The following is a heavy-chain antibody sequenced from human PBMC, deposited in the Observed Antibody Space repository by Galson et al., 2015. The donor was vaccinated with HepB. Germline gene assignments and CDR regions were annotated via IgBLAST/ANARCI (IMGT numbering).Heavy chain of an antibody. Sequence: SCKASGGTFSSYAISWVRQAPGQGLEWMGGIIPIFGTANYAQKFQGRVTITADESTSTAYMELSSLRSEDTAVYYCARAGVYCSSTSCYNRYYYYYYMDVWGKGTTVTVSS. CDR1: GGTFSSYA. J-gene: IGHJ6*03. CDR3: ARAGVYCSSTSCYNRYYYYYYMDV. D-gene: IGHD2-2*02. V-gene: IGHV1-69*01. CDR2: IIPIFGTA.